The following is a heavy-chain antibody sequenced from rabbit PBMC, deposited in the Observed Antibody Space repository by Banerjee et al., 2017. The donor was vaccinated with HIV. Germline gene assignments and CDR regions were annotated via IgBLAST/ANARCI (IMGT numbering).Heavy chain of an antibody. D-gene: IGHD8-1*01. V-gene: IGHV1S45*01. Sequence: ELVESGGGLVQPEGSLTLTCTASGFTLSDYWMCWVRQAPGKGLEWIACIYTGSSGSTYYASWAKRRFTISKTSSTSVTLQMTSLTAADTATYFCARGTNLYTFALWGPGTLVPS. CDR2: IYTGSSGST. J-gene: IGHJ4*01. CDR3: ARGTNLYTFAL. CDR1: GFTLSDYW.